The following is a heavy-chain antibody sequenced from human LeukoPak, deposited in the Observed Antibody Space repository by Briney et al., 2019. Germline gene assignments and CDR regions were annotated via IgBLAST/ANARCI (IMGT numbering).Heavy chain of an antibody. D-gene: IGHD1-26*01. Sequence: PGGSLRLSCAASGFTFSSYAMSWVRQAPGKGLEWVSAISGSGGSTYYADSVKGRFTISRDNSKNTLYLQMNSLRAEDTALYYCAKGWGVGATTTSSQYYWGQGTLVTVSS. CDR1: GFTFSSYA. J-gene: IGHJ4*02. CDR2: ISGSGGST. CDR3: AKGWGVGATTTSSQYY. V-gene: IGHV3-23*01.